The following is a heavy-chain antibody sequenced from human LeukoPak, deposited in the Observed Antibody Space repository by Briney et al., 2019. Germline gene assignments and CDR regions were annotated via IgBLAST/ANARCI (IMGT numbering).Heavy chain of an antibody. J-gene: IGHJ5*02. Sequence: SETLSLTCTVPGGSISIGGSYWSWIRQHPGKGLEWIGYIYYSGSTYYNPSLESRVTISVDTSKNQFSLKLSSVTAADTAMYYCAGDIIVGTTRWFDPWGQGTLVTVSS. D-gene: IGHD1-26*01. V-gene: IGHV4-31*03. CDR2: IYYSGST. CDR3: AGDIIVGTTRWFDP. CDR1: GGSISIGGSY.